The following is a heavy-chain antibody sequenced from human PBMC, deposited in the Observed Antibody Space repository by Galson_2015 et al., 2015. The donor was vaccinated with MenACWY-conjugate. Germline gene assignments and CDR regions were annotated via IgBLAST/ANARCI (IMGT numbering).Heavy chain of an antibody. CDR1: DGSISSYY. J-gene: IGHJ5*02. CDR2: VYDYGSA. Sequence: ETLSLTCTVSDGSISSYYWSWIRPPPGKGLEWIGDVYDYGSAKYNPSLKSRVSISVDTSKNQFSLKLRSVSAADTAVYYCARHVLVLVTAGNWFDPWGQGTLVTVSS. CDR3: ARHVLVLVTAGNWFDP. D-gene: IGHD2/OR15-2a*01. V-gene: IGHV4-59*08.